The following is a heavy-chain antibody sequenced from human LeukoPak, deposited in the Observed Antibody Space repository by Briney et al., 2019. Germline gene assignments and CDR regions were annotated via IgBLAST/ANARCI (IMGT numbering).Heavy chain of an antibody. J-gene: IGHJ6*03. CDR1: GYTFTSYD. V-gene: IGHV1-8*01. CDR2: MNPNSGNT. CDR3: FVHYYYYYYMDV. Sequence: ASVKVSCKASGYTFTSYDINWVRLATGQGLEWMGWMNPNSGNTGYAQKFQGRVTMTRNTSMSTAYMELSSLRSEDTAVYYRFVHYYYYYYMDVWGKGTTVTISS.